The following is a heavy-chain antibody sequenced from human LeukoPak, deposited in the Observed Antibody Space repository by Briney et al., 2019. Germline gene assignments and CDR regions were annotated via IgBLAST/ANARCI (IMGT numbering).Heavy chain of an antibody. CDR3: AKVSVCYGCYLDY. Sequence: PGGSLRLSCAASGFTFNNFAMRWVRQAPGKGLECVATITGGGVTTFYTDSAKGRFTISRDNSKNTLYLQMHSLRAEDTAIYYCAKVSVCYGCYLDYWGQGTLVTVS. J-gene: IGHJ4*02. CDR2: ITGGGVTT. CDR1: GFTFNNFA. V-gene: IGHV3-23*01. D-gene: IGHD3-16*01.